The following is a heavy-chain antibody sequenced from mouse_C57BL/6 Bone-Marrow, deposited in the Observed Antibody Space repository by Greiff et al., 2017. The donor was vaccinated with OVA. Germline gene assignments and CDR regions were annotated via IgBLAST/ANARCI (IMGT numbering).Heavy chain of an antibody. CDR2: IFPGSGST. Sequence: QVQLKESGPELVKPGASVKISCKASGYTFTDYYINWVKQRPGQGLEWIGWIFPGSGSTYYNEKFKGKATLTVDKSSSTAYMLLSSLTSEDSAVYFCARQLRLRYYFDYWGQGTTLTVSS. CDR1: GYTFTDYY. D-gene: IGHD3-2*02. CDR3: ARQLRLRYYFDY. J-gene: IGHJ2*01. V-gene: IGHV1-75*01.